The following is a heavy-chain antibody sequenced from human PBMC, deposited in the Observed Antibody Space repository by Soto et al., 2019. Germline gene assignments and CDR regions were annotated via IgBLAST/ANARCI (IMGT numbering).Heavy chain of an antibody. D-gene: IGHD6-25*01. J-gene: IGHJ6*02. V-gene: IGHV3-48*02. CDR3: ARGIGSGSWLMDI. CDR1: GVSFSGNT. Sequence: VGALTLSCAASGVSFSGNTMNWAPQAPGKGLEWLAFISSGGGSTAYYADSVKGRFTISRDNAKNSLFLQMNTLRDEDTAVYYCARGIGSGSWLMDIWGQGTTVTVSS. CDR2: ISSGGGSTA.